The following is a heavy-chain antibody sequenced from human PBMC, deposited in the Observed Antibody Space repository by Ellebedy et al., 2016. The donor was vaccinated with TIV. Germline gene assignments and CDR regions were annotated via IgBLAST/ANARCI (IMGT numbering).Heavy chain of an antibody. CDR1: GFSFRSYW. J-gene: IGHJ6*02. Sequence: GESLKISCAASGFSFRSYWMSWVRQAPGKGLEWVAFIRYDGSNKYYAVSVKGRFTISRDNSKNTLYLQMNSLRAEDTAVYYCAKIGAAGIPFYYYYYGMDVWGQGTTVTVSS. V-gene: IGHV3-30*02. D-gene: IGHD6-13*01. CDR2: IRYDGSNK. CDR3: AKIGAAGIPFYYYYYGMDV.